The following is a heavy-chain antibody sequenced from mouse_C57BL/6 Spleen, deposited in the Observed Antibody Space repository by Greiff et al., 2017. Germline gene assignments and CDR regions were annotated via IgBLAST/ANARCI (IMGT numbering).Heavy chain of an antibody. CDR3: ARGAYCGSSFYYYAMDY. J-gene: IGHJ4*01. D-gene: IGHD1-1*01. V-gene: IGHV1-72*01. CDR2: IDPNSGGT. Sequence: QVHVKQPGAELVKPGASVKLSCKASGYTFTSYWMHWVKPRPGRGLEWIGRIDPNSGGTKYNEKFKSKATLTVDKPSSTAYMQLSSLTSEDSAVYYCARGAYCGSSFYYYAMDYWGQGTSVTVSS. CDR1: GYTFTSYW.